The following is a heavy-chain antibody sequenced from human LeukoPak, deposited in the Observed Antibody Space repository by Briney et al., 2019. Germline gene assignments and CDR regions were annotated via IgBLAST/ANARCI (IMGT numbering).Heavy chain of an antibody. CDR1: GGTFSSYV. J-gene: IGHJ6*03. V-gene: IGHV1-69*06. CDR2: CVPIFGTT. Sequence: SVKVSCKASGGTFSSYVFNCVRQAPGQGLEWMGRCVPIFGTTNHAQKYQDRVTFTADKSTSTVYMELSSLRSDDTAVYYCATGDTPTVFYMDVWAKGTTVTVSS. D-gene: IGHD5-18*01. CDR3: ATGDTPTVFYMDV.